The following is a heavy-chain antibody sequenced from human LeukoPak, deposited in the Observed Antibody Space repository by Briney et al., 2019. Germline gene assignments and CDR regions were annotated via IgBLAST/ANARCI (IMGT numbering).Heavy chain of an antibody. CDR2: ISSSGSTI. Sequence: GGSLRLSCAASGFTFSSYEMNWVRQAPGKGLQWVSYISSSGSTIYYADAVKGRFTISRDNDKNALYLQMNSLRAEDTAVYYCAREGGSYDYWGQGTLVTVSS. V-gene: IGHV3-48*03. CDR1: GFTFSSYE. J-gene: IGHJ4*02. CDR3: AREGGSYDY. D-gene: IGHD1-26*01.